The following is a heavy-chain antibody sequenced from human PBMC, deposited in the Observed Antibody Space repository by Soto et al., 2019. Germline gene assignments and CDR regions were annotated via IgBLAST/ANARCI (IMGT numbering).Heavy chain of an antibody. J-gene: IGHJ4*02. CDR2: INPNSGGT. D-gene: IGHD2-15*01. CDR1: GYTFTGYY. CDR3: ARAPYGGNGFDY. Sequence: ASVKVSCKASGYTFTGYYMHWVRQAPGQGLEWMGWINPNSGGTSYAQKFQGRVTMTRDTSISTAYMELSRLRSDDTAVYYCARAPYGGNGFDYWGQGTLVTVSS. V-gene: IGHV1-2*02.